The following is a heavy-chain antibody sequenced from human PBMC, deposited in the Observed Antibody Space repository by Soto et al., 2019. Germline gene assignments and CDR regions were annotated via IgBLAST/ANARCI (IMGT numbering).Heavy chain of an antibody. CDR3: AKNLIAVAGTRAPPDY. V-gene: IGHV3-30*18. CDR1: GFTFSSYG. D-gene: IGHD6-19*01. Sequence: GGSLRLSCAASGFTFSSYGTHWVRQAPGKGLEWVAVISYDGSNKYYADSVKGRFTISRDNSKNTLYLQMNSLRAEDTAVYYCAKNLIAVAGTRAPPDYWGQGTLVTVSS. CDR2: ISYDGSNK. J-gene: IGHJ4*02.